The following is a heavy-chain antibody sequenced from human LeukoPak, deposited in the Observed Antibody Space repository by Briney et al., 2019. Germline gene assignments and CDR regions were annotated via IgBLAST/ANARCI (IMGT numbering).Heavy chain of an antibody. V-gene: IGHV4-31*03. Sequence: SETLSLTCTVSGGSISSGGYYWSWIRQHPGKGLERIGYIYYSGSTYYNPSLKSRVTISVDTSKNQFSLKLSSVTAADTAVYYCARHNSMGYCSSTSCRQSSSSSDYWGQGTLVTVSS. CDR2: IYYSGST. J-gene: IGHJ4*02. CDR1: GGSISSGGYY. D-gene: IGHD2-2*01. CDR3: ARHNSMGYCSSTSCRQSSSSSDY.